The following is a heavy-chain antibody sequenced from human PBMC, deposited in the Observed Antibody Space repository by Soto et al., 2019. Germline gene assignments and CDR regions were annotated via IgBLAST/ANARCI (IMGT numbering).Heavy chain of an antibody. Sequence: EVQLVESGGGLVKPGGSLRLSCAASGFTFNNYNMNWVRQAPGKGLEWVSSFSSSSGHIYYADSVKGRFTISRDNAKNSLCLQMNSLRAEDTAVYYCARDPRYSSGWYWYFDLWGRGTLVTVSS. CDR3: ARDPRYSSGWYWYFDL. CDR2: FSSSSGHI. J-gene: IGHJ2*01. V-gene: IGHV3-21*01. D-gene: IGHD6-19*01. CDR1: GFTFNNYN.